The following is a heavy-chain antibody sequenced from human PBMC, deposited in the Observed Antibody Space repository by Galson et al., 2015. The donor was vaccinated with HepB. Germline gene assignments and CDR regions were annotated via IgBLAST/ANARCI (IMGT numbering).Heavy chain of an antibody. D-gene: IGHD1-14*01. Sequence: SLRLSCAASGFTFSTYGMHWLRQAPGKGLEWVAVITDDGSNKFYAASVRGRFTISRDNSRSTLYLQMNSLRTEDTAVYYCAKDTGDPPDYFDYWGRGTLVTVSS. CDR3: AKDTGDPPDYFDY. CDR2: ITDDGSNK. V-gene: IGHV3-30*18. J-gene: IGHJ4*02. CDR1: GFTFSTYG.